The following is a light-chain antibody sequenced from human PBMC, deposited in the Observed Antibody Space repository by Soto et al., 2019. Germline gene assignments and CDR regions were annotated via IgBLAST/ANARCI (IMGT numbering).Light chain of an antibody. Sequence: QSVLTQPPSVSGAPGQSGSISCTWISSSIGAGYDVHWYQQLPGTAPKLLIYGNSNRPSGVPDRFSGSKSGTSASLAITGLQAEDEADYYCQSYDSSLSGFYVFGTGTKVTVL. J-gene: IGLJ1*01. CDR2: GNS. V-gene: IGLV1-40*01. CDR3: QSYDSSLSGFYV. CDR1: SSSIGAGYD.